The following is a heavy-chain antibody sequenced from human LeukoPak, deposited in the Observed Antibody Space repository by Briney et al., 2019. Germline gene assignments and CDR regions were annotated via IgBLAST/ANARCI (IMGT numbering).Heavy chain of an antibody. CDR2: ITGSGANT. CDR3: VTGAGLYG. D-gene: IGHD3-10*01. Sequence: GGSLRLSCAASGFTFSTYAMSWVRQAPGKGQEWVSAITGSGANTYYADYVKGRFTISRDNFKNTLYLQMNSLRVEDTALYDCVTGAGLYGGGQGTLVTVSS. V-gene: IGHV3-23*01. J-gene: IGHJ4*02. CDR1: GFTFSTYA.